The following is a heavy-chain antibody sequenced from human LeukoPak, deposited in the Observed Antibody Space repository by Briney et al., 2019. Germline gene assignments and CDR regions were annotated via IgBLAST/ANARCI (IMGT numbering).Heavy chain of an antibody. Sequence: GRSLRLSCAASGFTFDDYAMHWIRQAPGKGLEWVSGINWNGGKIGYADSVKGRFTISRDSAKSSLYLQMNTLRAEDMAFYCAKALSSSFTGSSWEYWGQGTLVTVSS. CDR3: KALSSSFTGSSWEY. V-gene: IGHV3-9*03. J-gene: IGHJ4*02. D-gene: IGHD6-6*01. CDR1: GFTFDDYA. CDR2: INWNGGKI.